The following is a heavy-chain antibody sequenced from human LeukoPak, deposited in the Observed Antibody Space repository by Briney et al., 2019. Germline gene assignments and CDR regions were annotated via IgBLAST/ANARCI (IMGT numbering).Heavy chain of an antibody. D-gene: IGHD3-10*01. J-gene: IGHJ4*02. CDR2: INHSGST. CDR1: GGSFSGYY. Sequence: SETLSLTCAVYGGSFSGYYWSWLRQPPGKGLEWIGEINHSGSTNYNPSLKSRVTISVDTSKNQFSLKLSSVTAADTAVYYCARPSPFPEPSGSPSRRFDYWGQGTLVTVSS. V-gene: IGHV4-34*01. CDR3: ARPSPFPEPSGSPSRRFDY.